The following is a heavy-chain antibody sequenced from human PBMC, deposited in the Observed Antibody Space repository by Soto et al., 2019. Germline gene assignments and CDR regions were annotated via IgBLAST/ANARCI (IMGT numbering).Heavy chain of an antibody. Sequence: EVQLVESGGGLVQPGGSLRLSCAASGMTFTNYDMHWVRQGTGKGLEWVSSVSRAGDTYYPDSVRGRFTIARDDARNSLYLQMNSLRAGYTAVYYCTRDLGGYQLDYWGQGTLVTASS. CDR3: TRDLGGYQLDY. J-gene: IGHJ4*02. V-gene: IGHV3-13*04. CDR1: GMTFTNYD. D-gene: IGHD2-2*01. CDR2: VSRAGDT.